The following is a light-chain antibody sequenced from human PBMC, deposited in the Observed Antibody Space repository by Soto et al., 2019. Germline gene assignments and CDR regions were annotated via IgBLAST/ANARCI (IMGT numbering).Light chain of an antibody. CDR1: NIGSKS. Sequence: SYELTQPPSVSVAPGKTARITCGGNNIGSKSVHWYQQKPGQAPVLVIYYDSDRPSGIPERFSGSNSGNTATLTISRVEAGDEADYYCQVWDSSSDQPWVCGGGTKVTVL. CDR3: QVWDSSSDQPWV. CDR2: YDS. V-gene: IGLV3-21*04. J-gene: IGLJ3*02.